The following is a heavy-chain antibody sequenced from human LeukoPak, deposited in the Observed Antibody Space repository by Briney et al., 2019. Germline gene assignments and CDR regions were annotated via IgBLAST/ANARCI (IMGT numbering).Heavy chain of an antibody. CDR3: ARSSLRASYSSSVRGAFDI. Sequence: SETLSLTCTVSGGSVSSGPYYWTWIRQPAGKGLEWIGRIYTIGTTNYNPSLKSRVTISVDTSKNQFSLKLSSVTAADTAVYYCARSSLRASYSSSVRGAFDIWGQGTMVTVSS. D-gene: IGHD6-13*01. CDR2: IYTIGTT. J-gene: IGHJ3*02. V-gene: IGHV4-61*02. CDR1: GGSVSSGPYY.